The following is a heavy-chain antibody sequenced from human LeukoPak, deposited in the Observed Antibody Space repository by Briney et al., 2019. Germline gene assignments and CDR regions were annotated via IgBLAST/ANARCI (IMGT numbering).Heavy chain of an antibody. CDR3: ARVPGEYGDYEDFWFDP. Sequence: SETLSLTCTVSGGSISSGDYYWSWIRQPPGKGLEWIGYIYYSGSTYYNPSLKSRVTISVDTSKNQFSLKLSSVTAADTAVYYCARVPGEYGDYEDFWFDPWGQGTLVTVSS. J-gene: IGHJ5*02. D-gene: IGHD4-17*01. V-gene: IGHV4-30-4*01. CDR1: GGSISSGDYY. CDR2: IYYSGST.